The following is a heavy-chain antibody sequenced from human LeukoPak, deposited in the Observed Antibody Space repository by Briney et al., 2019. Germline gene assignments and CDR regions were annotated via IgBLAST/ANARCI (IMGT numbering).Heavy chain of an antibody. V-gene: IGHV4-39*07. D-gene: IGHD3-22*01. CDR1: GGSISSSSYY. Sequence: PSETLSLTCTVSGGSISSSSYYWGWIRQPPGKGLEWIGSIYYSGSTYYNPSLKSRVTISVDTSKNQFSLKLSSVTAADTAVYYCARVKHLFPPTPIVVVDAFDIWGQGTMVTVSS. J-gene: IGHJ3*02. CDR2: IYYSGST. CDR3: ARVKHLFPPTPIVVVDAFDI.